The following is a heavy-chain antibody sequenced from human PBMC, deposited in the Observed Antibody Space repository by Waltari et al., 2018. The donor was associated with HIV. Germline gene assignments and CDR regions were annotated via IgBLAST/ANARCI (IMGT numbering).Heavy chain of an antibody. Sequence: QVQLQQWGAGLLKPSETLSLTCAVYGGSFSGYYWSWTRQPPGKGLEWIGEINHSGSTNYNPSLKSRVTISVDTSKNQFSLKLSSVTAADTAVYYCARDCSSTSCYTNEVFDYWGQGTLVTVSS. CDR1: GGSFSGYY. CDR3: ARDCSSTSCYTNEVFDY. D-gene: IGHD2-2*02. V-gene: IGHV4-34*01. J-gene: IGHJ4*02. CDR2: INHSGST.